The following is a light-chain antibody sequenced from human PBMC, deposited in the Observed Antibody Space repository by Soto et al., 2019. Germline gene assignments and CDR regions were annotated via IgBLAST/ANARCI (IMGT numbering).Light chain of an antibody. V-gene: IGLV2-11*01. CDR2: EVN. CDR3: TSYTTTNTPYV. Sequence: QSALTQPRSVSGSPGQSVTISCTATGSDVGDSSHVSWYQLHPGKAPKLMIYEVNNRPSGVPDRFSGSKSGSTASLTISGLQAEDEAEYYCTSYTTTNTPYVFGSGTKLTVL. J-gene: IGLJ1*01. CDR1: GSDVGDSSH.